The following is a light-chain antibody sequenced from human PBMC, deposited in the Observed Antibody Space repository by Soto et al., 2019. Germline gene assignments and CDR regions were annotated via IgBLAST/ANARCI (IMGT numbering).Light chain of an antibody. Sequence: QSALTQPASVSGSPGQSITISCTGTSGDVGSYNIVSWYQQHPGKAPKLMIYEGSKRPSGVSNRFSGSKSGNTASLTISGLQAEDEADYYCCSYAGSSTLVVFGGGTQLTVL. V-gene: IGLV2-23*01. J-gene: IGLJ2*01. CDR3: CSYAGSSTLVV. CDR2: EGS. CDR1: SGDVGSYNI.